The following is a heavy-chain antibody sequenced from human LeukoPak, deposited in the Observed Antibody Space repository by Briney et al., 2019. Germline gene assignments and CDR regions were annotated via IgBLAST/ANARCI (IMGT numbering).Heavy chain of an antibody. CDR2: ISGSGGST. Sequence: PGGSLRLSCAASGFSFSDYAMNWVRQAPGKGLEWVSTISGSGGSTYYADSVKGRFTISRDNFKSTLYLQMNSLRAEDTAVYYCAHMVDIVATIREVAFDIWGQGTVVTVSS. D-gene: IGHD5-12*01. CDR1: GFSFSDYA. V-gene: IGHV3-23*01. CDR3: AHMVDIVATIREVAFDI. J-gene: IGHJ3*02.